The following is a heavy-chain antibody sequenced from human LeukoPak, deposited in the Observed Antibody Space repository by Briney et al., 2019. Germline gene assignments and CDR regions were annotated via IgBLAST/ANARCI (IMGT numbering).Heavy chain of an antibody. CDR1: GFTFSSYA. D-gene: IGHD5-18*01. CDR2: ISYDGSNK. V-gene: IGHV3-30-3*01. CDR3: VNVDTAI. J-gene: IGHJ4*02. Sequence: QPGGPLRLSCAASGFTFSSYAMHWVRQAPGKGLEWVAVISYDGSNKYYADSVKGRFTISRDNSKNTLYLQMNSLRAEDTAVYYCVNVDTAIWGQGTLVTVSS.